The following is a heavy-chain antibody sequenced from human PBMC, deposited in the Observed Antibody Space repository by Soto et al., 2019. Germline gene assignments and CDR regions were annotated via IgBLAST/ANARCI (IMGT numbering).Heavy chain of an antibody. CDR2: INHSGST. CDR1: GGSFSGYY. CDR3: ARGIWSYYYYMDV. V-gene: IGHV4-34*01. J-gene: IGHJ6*03. D-gene: IGHD3-16*01. Sequence: PSETLSLTCAVYGGSFSGYYWSWIRQPPGKGLEWIGEINHSGSTNYNPSLKSRVTISVDTSKNQFSLKLSSVTAADTAVYYCARGIWSYYYYMDVWGKGTTVTVSS.